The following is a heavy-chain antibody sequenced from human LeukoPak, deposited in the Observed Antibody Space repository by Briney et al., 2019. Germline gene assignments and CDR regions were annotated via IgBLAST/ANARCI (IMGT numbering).Heavy chain of an antibody. CDR2: ISYDGSYK. Sequence: GRSLRLSCAASGFTFSSYGMHWVRQAPGKGLEWVAVISYDGSYKYYGDSVKGRFTISSDNSKKTLYLQMNGLRAEDTAVYYCAKGFYYYGSGSCMDVWGQGTTVTVSS. CDR1: GFTFSSYG. CDR3: AKGFYYYGSGSCMDV. D-gene: IGHD3-10*01. J-gene: IGHJ6*02. V-gene: IGHV3-30*18.